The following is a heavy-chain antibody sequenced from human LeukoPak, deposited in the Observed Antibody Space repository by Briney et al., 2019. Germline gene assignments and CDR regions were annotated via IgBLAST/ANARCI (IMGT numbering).Heavy chain of an antibody. CDR3: ARESTSWYFDL. Sequence: GGSLRLSCAASGLTVSSNYMGWVRQAPGKGLEWVSVIYSGGSTYYADSVKGRFTISRDNSKNTLYLQMNSLRAEDTAVYYCARESTSWYFDLWGRGTLVTVSS. CDR2: IYSGGST. CDR1: GLTVSSNY. D-gene: IGHD2-2*01. J-gene: IGHJ2*01. V-gene: IGHV3-53*01.